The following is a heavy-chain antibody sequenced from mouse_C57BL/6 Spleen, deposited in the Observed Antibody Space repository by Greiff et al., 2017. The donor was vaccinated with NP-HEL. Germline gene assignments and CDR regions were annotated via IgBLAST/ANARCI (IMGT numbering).Heavy chain of an antibody. D-gene: IGHD1-1*01. CDR2: IRNKANGYTT. V-gene: IGHV7-3*01. J-gene: IGHJ2*01. Sequence: EVKLMESGGGLVQPGGSLSLSCAASGFTFTDYYMSWVRQPPGKALEWLGFIRNKANGYTTEYSASVKGRFAISRDNSQSILYLQMNALRAEDSATYDCARYNCYGSSLLFDYWGQGTTLTVSS. CDR3: ARYNCYGSSLLFDY. CDR1: GFTFTDYY.